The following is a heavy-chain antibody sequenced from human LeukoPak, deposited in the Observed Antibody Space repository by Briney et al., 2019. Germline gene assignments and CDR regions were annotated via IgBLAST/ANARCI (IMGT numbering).Heavy chain of an antibody. V-gene: IGHV1-69*01. CDR1: GGTFSSYA. D-gene: IGHD5-18*01. CDR3: ARVTIDGYSYGLFDY. CDR2: IIPIFGTA. J-gene: IGHJ4*02. Sequence: ASVKVSCKASGGTFSSYAISWVRQAPGQGLEWMGGIIPIFGTANYAQKFQGRVTITADETTSTAYMELSSLRSEDTAVYYCARVTIDGYSYGLFDYWGQGTLVTVSS.